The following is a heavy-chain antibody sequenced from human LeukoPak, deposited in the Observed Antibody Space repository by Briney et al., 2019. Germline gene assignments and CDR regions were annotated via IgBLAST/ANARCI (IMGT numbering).Heavy chain of an antibody. V-gene: IGHV3-13*01. CDR3: ARVGLSDIVVVPAALQFHFDY. D-gene: IGHD2-2*02. J-gene: IGHJ4*02. CDR1: GFTFSSYD. Sequence: GGSLRLSCAASGFTFSSYDMHWVRQATGKGLEWVSAIGTAGDTYYPGSVKGRFTISRENAKNSLYLQMNSLRAEDTAVYYCARVGLSDIVVVPAALQFHFDYWGQGTLVTVSS. CDR2: IGTAGDT.